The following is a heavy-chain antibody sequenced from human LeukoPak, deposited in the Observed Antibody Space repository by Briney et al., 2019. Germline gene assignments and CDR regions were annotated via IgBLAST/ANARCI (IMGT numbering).Heavy chain of an antibody. J-gene: IGHJ1*01. V-gene: IGHV1-69*04. CDR3: ARDFPSNSLEYFQH. Sequence: GASVKVSCKASGYIFTSYDINWVRQAPGQGLEWMGRIIPILGIANYAQKFQGRVTITADKSTSTAYMELSSLRSEDTAVYYCARDFPSNSLEYFQHWGQGTLVTVSS. CDR1: GYIFTSYD. D-gene: IGHD4-23*01. CDR2: IIPILGIA.